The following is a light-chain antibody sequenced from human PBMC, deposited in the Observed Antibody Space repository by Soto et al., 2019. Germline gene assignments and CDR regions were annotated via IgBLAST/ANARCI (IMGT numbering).Light chain of an antibody. CDR2: GAS. CDR3: QQYDSSVT. J-gene: IGKJ1*01. V-gene: IGKV3-20*01. CDR1: QSVDSRF. Sequence: EIVLTQSPGSLSLSPGERATLSCRASQSVDSRFFAWYQQRPGQAPRLLIYGASRRATGIPDRFTGSGSGTDFTLTISGPDPEDFALYYCQQYDSSVTFGLGAKVEIK.